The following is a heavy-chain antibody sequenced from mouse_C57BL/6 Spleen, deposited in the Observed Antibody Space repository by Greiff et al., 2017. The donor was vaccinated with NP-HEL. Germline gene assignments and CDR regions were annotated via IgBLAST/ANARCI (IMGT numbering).Heavy chain of an antibody. Sequence: EVQLQESGPGLVKPSQSLSLTCSVTGYSITSGYYWNWIRQFPGNKLEWMGYISYDGSNNYNPSLKNRISITRDTSKNQFFLKLNSVTTEDTATYYCARDYDYDEVFAYWGQGTLVTVSA. CDR2: ISYDGSN. CDR1: GYSITSGYY. V-gene: IGHV3-6*01. D-gene: IGHD2-4*01. CDR3: ARDYDYDEVFAY. J-gene: IGHJ3*01.